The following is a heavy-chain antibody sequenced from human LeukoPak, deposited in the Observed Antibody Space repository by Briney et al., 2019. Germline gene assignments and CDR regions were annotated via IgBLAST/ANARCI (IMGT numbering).Heavy chain of an antibody. CDR3: ARDIVLMVYAIGGWFDP. CDR1: GYTFTGYY. J-gene: IGHJ5*02. CDR2: INPNSGGT. V-gene: IGHV1-2*02. D-gene: IGHD2-8*01. Sequence: ASVKVSCKASGYTFTGYYMHWVRQAPGQGLEWMGWINPNSGGTNYAQKFQGRVTMTRDTPISTAYMELSRLRSDDTAVYYCARDIVLMVYAIGGWFDPWGQGTLVTVSS.